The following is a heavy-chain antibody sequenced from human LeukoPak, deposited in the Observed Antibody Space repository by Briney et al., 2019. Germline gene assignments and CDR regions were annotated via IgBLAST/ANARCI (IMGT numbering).Heavy chain of an antibody. Sequence: SGGSLRLSCAASGFTFSDYYMSWIRQAPGKGLEWVSYISGSRNIMYYADSVKGRFTISRDNAKNSLFLQMTSLRAEDTAVYYCARGGYYGSGSYYHGFAYWGQGTLVTVSS. V-gene: IGHV3-11*01. D-gene: IGHD3-10*01. CDR2: ISGSRNIM. CDR1: GFTFSDYY. CDR3: ARGGYYGSGSYYHGFAY. J-gene: IGHJ4*02.